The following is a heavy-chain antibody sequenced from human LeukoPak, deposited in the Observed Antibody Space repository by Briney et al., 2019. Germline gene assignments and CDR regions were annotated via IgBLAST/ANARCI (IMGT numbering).Heavy chain of an antibody. CDR1: GFAFNTYT. D-gene: IGHD4-11*01. V-gene: IGHV3-21*01. Sequence: GGSLRLSCAGSGFAFNTYTLNWVRQAPGRGLEGVSSITTSSSYIYYAGSVKGRFTVSRDNARNSLFLQMDSLRAEDTAVYFCARSTTDYYFYMDVWGKGTTVTVSS. J-gene: IGHJ6*03. CDR2: ITTSSSYI. CDR3: ARSTTDYYFYMDV.